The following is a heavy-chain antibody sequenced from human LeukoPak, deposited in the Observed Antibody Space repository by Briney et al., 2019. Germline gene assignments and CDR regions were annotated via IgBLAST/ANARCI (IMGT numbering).Heavy chain of an antibody. CDR2: INHSGST. CDR3: ASFRYFDWLLSGNFDY. Sequence: SETLSLTCAVYGGSFSGYYWSWIRQPPGKGLEWIGEINHSGSTNYNPSLKSRVTIPVDTSKNQFSLKLSSVTAADTAVYYCASFRYFDWLLSGNFDYWGQGTLVTVSS. CDR1: GGSFSGYY. J-gene: IGHJ4*02. D-gene: IGHD3-9*01. V-gene: IGHV4-34*01.